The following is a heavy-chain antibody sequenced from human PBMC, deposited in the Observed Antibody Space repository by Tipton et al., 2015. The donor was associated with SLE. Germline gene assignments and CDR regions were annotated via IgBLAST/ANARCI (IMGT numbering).Heavy chain of an antibody. CDR1: GYMFSNYG. Sequence: QVQLVQSGAEVKKPGASVKVSCKASGYMFSNYGISWVRQAPGQGLEWMGWTSFYTNYTQRSHGRVTMTTDTSTSTAYMELRSLTSDDTAVYYCVRVVYTTSWYGDYWGQGTLVTVSS. D-gene: IGHD6-13*01. CDR3: VRVVYTTSWYGDY. V-gene: IGHV1-18*01. J-gene: IGHJ4*02. CDR2: TSFYT.